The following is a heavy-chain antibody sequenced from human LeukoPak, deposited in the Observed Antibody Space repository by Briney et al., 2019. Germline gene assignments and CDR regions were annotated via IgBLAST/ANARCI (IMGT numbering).Heavy chain of an antibody. J-gene: IGHJ4*02. CDR1: GGSISGDH. CDR3: ARHYGSGKTDFDY. Sequence: KASETLSLTCTVSGGSISGDHWNWIRQPPGKGLEWIGNIYYSGNTNYNPSLKSRVTISVDTSKNQFSLKLSSVTAADTAVYYCARHYGSGKTDFDYWGQGTLVTVSS. D-gene: IGHD3-10*01. V-gene: IGHV4-59*08. CDR2: IYYSGNT.